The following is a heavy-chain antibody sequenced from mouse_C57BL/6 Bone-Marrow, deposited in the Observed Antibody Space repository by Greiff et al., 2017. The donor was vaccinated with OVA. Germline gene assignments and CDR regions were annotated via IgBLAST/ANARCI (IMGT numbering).Heavy chain of an antibody. V-gene: IGHV1-62-3*01. Sequence: QVQLQQPGAELVKPGASVKLSCKASGYTFTSYWMHWVKQRPGRGLEWIGRIDPNSGGTKYNEKFKSKATLTADKSSSTAYMQLSSLTSEDSAVYFCARSDYYGRTRWYFDVWGTGTTVTVSS. CDR1: GYTFTSYW. D-gene: IGHD1-1*01. CDR3: ARSDYYGRTRWYFDV. CDR2: IDPNSGGT. J-gene: IGHJ1*03.